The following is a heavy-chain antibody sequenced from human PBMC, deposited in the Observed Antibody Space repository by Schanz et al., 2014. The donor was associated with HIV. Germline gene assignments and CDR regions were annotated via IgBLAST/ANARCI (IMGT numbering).Heavy chain of an antibody. CDR1: GFTFSSYA. CDR2: IWFDGTNK. Sequence: QVQLVESGGSVVQPGRSLRLSCAASGFTFSSYAMHWVRQAPGKGLEWVAVIWFDGTNKFYADSVKGRFTISRDNSKNTLHLQMNSLRADDTAVYYCARDPLSLAADKGPFDYWGQGTLVTVSS. D-gene: IGHD6-13*01. V-gene: IGHV3-33*01. J-gene: IGHJ4*02. CDR3: ARDPLSLAADKGPFDY.